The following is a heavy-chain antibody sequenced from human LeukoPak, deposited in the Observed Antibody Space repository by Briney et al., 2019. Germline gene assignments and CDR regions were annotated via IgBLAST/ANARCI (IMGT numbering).Heavy chain of an antibody. CDR1: GGSFSGYY. V-gene: IGHV4-34*01. Sequence: SETLSLTCAVYGGSFSGYYWSWIRQPPGKGLEWIGEINHSGSTNYNPSLKSRVTISVDTSKNQFSLKLSSVTAADTAVYYCATCRTGTCPGPLDYWGQGTLVTVSS. D-gene: IGHD1-7*01. CDR3: ATCRTGTCPGPLDY. CDR2: INHSGST. J-gene: IGHJ4*02.